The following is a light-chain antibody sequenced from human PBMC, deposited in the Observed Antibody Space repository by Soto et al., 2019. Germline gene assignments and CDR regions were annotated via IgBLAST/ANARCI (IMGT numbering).Light chain of an antibody. CDR3: QQRSNWQYT. Sequence: EIVLTQSPATLSLSPGERATLSCRACQSVSSYLAWYQQKPGQAPRLLIYDASNRATGIPARFSGSGSGTDFTLTISSLEPEDFAVYYCQQRSNWQYTFGQGTKLEIK. J-gene: IGKJ2*01. CDR1: QSVSSY. V-gene: IGKV3-11*01. CDR2: DAS.